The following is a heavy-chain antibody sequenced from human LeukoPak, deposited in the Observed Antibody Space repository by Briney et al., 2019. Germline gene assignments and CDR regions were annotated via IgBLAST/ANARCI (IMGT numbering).Heavy chain of an antibody. CDR3: ASGAAQTPFQH. CDR2: ISSSSSYI. Sequence: PGGSLRLSCAASGFTFSSYSMNWVRQAPGKGLEWVSSISSSSSYIYYADSVKGRFTISRDDAKNSLYLQMNSLRAEDTAVYYCASGAAQTPFQHWGQGTLVTVSS. V-gene: IGHV3-21*01. J-gene: IGHJ1*01. CDR1: GFTFSSYS. D-gene: IGHD2-15*01.